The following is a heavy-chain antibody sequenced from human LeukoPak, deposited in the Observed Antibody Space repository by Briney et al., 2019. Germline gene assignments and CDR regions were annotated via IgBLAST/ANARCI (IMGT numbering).Heavy chain of an antibody. Sequence: GESLKISCKGSGYIFTNYWIGWVRQVPGKGLEWMGIIYPVDSDTRYSPSFQGQVTISADKSISTAYLQWSSLKASDTAIYYCARRRSGSPLDYWGQGTLVTVSS. J-gene: IGHJ4*02. D-gene: IGHD1-26*01. CDR2: IYPVDSDT. CDR1: GYIFTNYW. CDR3: ARRRSGSPLDY. V-gene: IGHV5-51*01.